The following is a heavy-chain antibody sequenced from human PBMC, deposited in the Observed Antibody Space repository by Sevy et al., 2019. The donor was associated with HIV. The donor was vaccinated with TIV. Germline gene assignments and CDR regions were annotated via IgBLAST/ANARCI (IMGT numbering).Heavy chain of an antibody. Sequence: GGSLRLSCAASGFTLSPYWMTWVRQAPGKGLEWVANIRPDGSDKYYVDSVKGRFTISRDNAKNSLDLQMNSLRADDTAMYYCARGVGLDCWGQGALVTVSS. CDR3: ARGVGLDC. CDR1: GFTLSPYW. V-gene: IGHV3-7*01. CDR2: IRPDGSDK. D-gene: IGHD1-26*01. J-gene: IGHJ4*02.